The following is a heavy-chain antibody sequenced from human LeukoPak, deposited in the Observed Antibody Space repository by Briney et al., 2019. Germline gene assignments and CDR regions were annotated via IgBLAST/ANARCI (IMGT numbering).Heavy chain of an antibody. Sequence: GGSLRLSCAASGFTFSSYSMNWVRQAPGKGLEWVSSISSSSSYIYYADSVKGRFTISRDNAKNSLYLQMNSLRAEDTAVYYCARELFGSLASDGDYVSTHYYYYYYMDVWGKGATVTVSS. V-gene: IGHV3-21*01. D-gene: IGHD4-17*01. CDR3: ARELFGSLASDGDYVSTHYYYYYYMDV. J-gene: IGHJ6*03. CDR1: GFTFSSYS. CDR2: ISSSSSYI.